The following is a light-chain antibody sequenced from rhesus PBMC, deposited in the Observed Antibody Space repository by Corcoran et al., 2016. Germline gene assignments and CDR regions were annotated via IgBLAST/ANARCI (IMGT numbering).Light chain of an antibody. Sequence: DIQLTQSPSSLSASVGDRVTITCRASQGIGSYLAWYQQESGKAPKHLIYDASNLQSGVPSRFSGSAYGTEFTLTISRLQPEDFATYYCQQRNSYPFTFGPGTKVDIK. CDR2: DAS. J-gene: IGKJ3*01. CDR3: QQRNSYPFT. V-gene: IGKV1-38*01. CDR1: QGIGSY.